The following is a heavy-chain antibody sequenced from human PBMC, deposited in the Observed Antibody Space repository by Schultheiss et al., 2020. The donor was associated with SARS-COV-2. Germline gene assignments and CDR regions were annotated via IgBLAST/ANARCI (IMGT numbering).Heavy chain of an antibody. CDR1: GGAISSGGYY. V-gene: IGHV4-31*03. Sequence: LRLSCTVSGGAISSGGYYWSWIRQHPGKGLEWIAYIYYSGSTYYNPSLKSRVTISVDTSKNQFSLKLSSVTAADTAVYYCARVPDNWNYVYAFDIWGQGTMVTVSS. D-gene: IGHD1-7*01. CDR2: IYYSGST. J-gene: IGHJ3*02. CDR3: ARVPDNWNYVYAFDI.